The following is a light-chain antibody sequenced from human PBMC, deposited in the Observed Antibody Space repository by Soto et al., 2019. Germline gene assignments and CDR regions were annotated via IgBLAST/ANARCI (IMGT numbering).Light chain of an antibody. Sequence: EIVMTQSPATLSVSPGESATLSCRASLSVSGNLAWYQQKPGQAPRLLIYGASTRATGIPARFSGRGSGTEFTLTISSLQSEDFAVYYCQQYNNWPPLTFGGGTKVEIK. CDR2: GAS. CDR3: QQYNNWPPLT. V-gene: IGKV3-15*01. CDR1: LSVSGN. J-gene: IGKJ4*01.